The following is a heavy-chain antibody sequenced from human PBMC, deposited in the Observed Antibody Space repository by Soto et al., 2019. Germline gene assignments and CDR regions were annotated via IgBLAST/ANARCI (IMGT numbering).Heavy chain of an antibody. J-gene: IGHJ6*02. V-gene: IGHV5-51*01. Sequence: EVQLVQSGAEVKKPGESLKISCKGSGYSFTSYWIGWVRQMPGKGLEWMGIIYPGDSDTRYSPSFQGQVTISADKSISTAYLQWSSLKASDTAMYYCARHPDSSSWTDYYYYGMDVWGQGTTVTVSS. CDR3: ARHPDSSSWTDYYYYGMDV. D-gene: IGHD6-13*01. CDR2: IYPGDSDT. CDR1: GYSFTSYW.